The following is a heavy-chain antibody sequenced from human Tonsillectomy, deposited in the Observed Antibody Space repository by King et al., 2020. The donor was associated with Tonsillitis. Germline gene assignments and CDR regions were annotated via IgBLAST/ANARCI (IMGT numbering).Heavy chain of an antibody. CDR1: GFTFSSYW. CDR3: ARDRDITIYYYYGMDV. D-gene: IGHD3-9*01. Sequence: VQLVESGGGLVQPGGSLRLSCAASGFTFSSYWMSWVRQDPGKGLEWVANIKQDGSEKYYVDSVKGRFTISRDNAKNSLYLQMNSLRAEDTAVYYCARDRDITIYYYYGMDVWGQGTTVAVSS. CDR2: IKQDGSEK. J-gene: IGHJ6*02. V-gene: IGHV3-7*01.